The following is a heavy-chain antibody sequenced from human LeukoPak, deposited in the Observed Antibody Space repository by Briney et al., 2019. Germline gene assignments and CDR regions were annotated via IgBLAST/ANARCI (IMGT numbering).Heavy chain of an antibody. D-gene: IGHD6-13*01. CDR3: AKVDSSSWPYSDSAGPFDY. Sequence: ASVKVSCKASGYTFTSYGISWVRQAPGQGLEWMGWISAYNGNTNYAQKLQGRVTMTTDTSTSTAYMELRSLRSDDTAVYYCAKVDSSSWPYSDSAGPFDYWGQGTLVTVSS. V-gene: IGHV1-18*01. CDR2: ISAYNGNT. J-gene: IGHJ4*02. CDR1: GYTFTSYG.